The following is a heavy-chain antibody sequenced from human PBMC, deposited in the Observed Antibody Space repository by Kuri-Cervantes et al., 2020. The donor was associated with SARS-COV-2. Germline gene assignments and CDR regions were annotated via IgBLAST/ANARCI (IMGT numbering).Heavy chain of an antibody. CDR3: TTGPSVAVRPDSYFYMDV. CDR2: SRSKVYGGTS. CDR1: GFTFGDYA. D-gene: IGHD3-10*01. J-gene: IGHJ6*03. Sequence: GESLKISCTASGFTFGDYAMNWFRQTPGKGLEWVGFSRSKVYGGTSEYAASVKDRFTISRDDTGTIAYLQMNSLKTEDTAVYYCTTGPSVAVRPDSYFYMDVWGKGTTVTVSS. V-gene: IGHV3-49*03.